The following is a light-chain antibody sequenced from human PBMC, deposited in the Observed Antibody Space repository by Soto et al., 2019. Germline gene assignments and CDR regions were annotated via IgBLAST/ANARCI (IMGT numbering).Light chain of an antibody. Sequence: EIVLTQSPATLSLSPGERATLSFGSSQSVSSYLAWYQQKPGQAPRLLIYDASNRATGIPARFSGSGSGTEFTLTISSLQSEDFALYYCHQYNSWPPGTFGQGTKVDIK. CDR2: DAS. J-gene: IGKJ2*01. CDR1: QSVSSY. V-gene: IGKV3-11*01. CDR3: HQYNSWPPGT.